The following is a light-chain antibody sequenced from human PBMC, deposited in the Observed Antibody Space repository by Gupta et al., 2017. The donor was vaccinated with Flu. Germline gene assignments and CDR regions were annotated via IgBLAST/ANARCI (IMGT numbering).Light chain of an antibody. CDR2: EFN. V-gene: IGLV2-8*01. CDR3: SSYEGNSRIL. J-gene: IGLJ2*01. Sequence: ALTQPPSASGSRGQSVTISCSGTNSDIGAYKYVSWYQQHPGKAPNLILSEFNKRPSGVPDRFSGSKSGNTASLTVSGLQPEDEADYYCSSYEGNSRILFGGGTKVTV. CDR1: NSDIGAYKY.